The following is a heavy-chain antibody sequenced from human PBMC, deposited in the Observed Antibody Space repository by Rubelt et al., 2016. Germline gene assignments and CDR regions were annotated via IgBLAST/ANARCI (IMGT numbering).Heavy chain of an antibody. CDR1: GGSISSSSYY. D-gene: IGHD5-24*01. J-gene: IGHJ4*02. V-gene: IGHV4-39*01. CDR2: IYYSGST. Sequence: QLQLQESGPGLVKPSETLSLTCTVSGGSISSSSYYWGWIRQPPGKGLEWIGSIYYSGSTYYNPSRKSRVTISVDTSKNQFSLKLSSVTAADTAVYYCASVEMATITIDYWGQGTLVTVSS. CDR3: ASVEMATITIDY.